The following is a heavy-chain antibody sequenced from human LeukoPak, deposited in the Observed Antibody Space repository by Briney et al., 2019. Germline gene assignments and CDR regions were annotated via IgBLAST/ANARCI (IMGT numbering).Heavy chain of an antibody. J-gene: IGHJ5*02. CDR3: ARGKEWFDP. CDR2: ISTSGST. Sequence: PSETLSLTCTPSGVSISTYNRNWIRQPAGKGLEWIGRISTSGSTNYNPSLKTRVTMSVDTTKNQFSLQLSSLAAADTAVYYCARGKEWFDPWGQGTLVTVSS. CDR1: GVSISTYN. V-gene: IGHV4-4*07.